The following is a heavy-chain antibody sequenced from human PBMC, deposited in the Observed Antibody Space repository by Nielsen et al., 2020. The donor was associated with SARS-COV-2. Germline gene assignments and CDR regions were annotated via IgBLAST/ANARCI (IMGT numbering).Heavy chain of an antibody. Sequence: GESLKISCAASGFTFSSYNMNWVRQAPGKGLEWVSSISSSSSYIYYADSVKGRFTISRDNAKNSLYLQMNSLRAEDTSVYYCAKIMITFGGIIVLYGMDVWGQGTTVTVSS. CDR3: AKIMITFGGIIVLYGMDV. V-gene: IGHV3-21*01. D-gene: IGHD3-16*02. CDR1: GFTFSSYN. J-gene: IGHJ6*02. CDR2: ISSSSSYI.